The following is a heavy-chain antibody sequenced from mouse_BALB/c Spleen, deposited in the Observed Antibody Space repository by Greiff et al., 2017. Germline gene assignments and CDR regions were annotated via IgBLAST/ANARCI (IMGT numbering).Heavy chain of an antibody. Sequence: EVKVEESGGGLVKPGGSLKLSCAASGFTFSSYTMSWVRQTPEKRLEWVATISSGGGNTYYPDSVKGRFTISRDNAKNNLYLQMSSLRSEDTALYYCARYGILPYGNYYFDYWGQGTTLTVSS. CDR1: GFTFSSYT. D-gene: IGHD2-1*01. J-gene: IGHJ2*01. CDR3: ARYGILPYGNYYFDY. V-gene: IGHV5-9*03. CDR2: ISSGGGNT.